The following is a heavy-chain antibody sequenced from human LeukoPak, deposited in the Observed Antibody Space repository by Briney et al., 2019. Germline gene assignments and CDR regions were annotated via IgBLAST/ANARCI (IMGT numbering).Heavy chain of an antibody. D-gene: IGHD3-10*01. CDR1: GFTFSSYG. J-gene: IGHJ4*02. V-gene: IGHV3-30*18. CDR2: ISYDGSNK. Sequence: PGGSLRLSCAASGFTFSSYGMHWVRQAPGKRLEWVAVISYDGSNKYYADSVKGRFTISRDNSKNTLYLQMNSLRAEDTAVYYCAKLRGANAPFDYWGQGTLVTVSS. CDR3: AKLRGANAPFDY.